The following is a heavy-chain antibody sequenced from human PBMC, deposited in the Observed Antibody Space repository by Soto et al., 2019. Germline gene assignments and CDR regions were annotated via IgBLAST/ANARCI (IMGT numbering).Heavy chain of an antibody. CDR1: GYTFTSYG. V-gene: IGHV1-18*04. J-gene: IGHJ4*02. CDR2: ISAYNGNT. Sequence: GASVKVSCKASGYTFTSYGISWVRQAPGQRLEWMGWISAYNGNTNYAQKLQGRVTMTTDTSTSTAYMELRSLRSDDTAVYYCARSGTVSIVVVIWDFDYWGQGTLVTVSS. D-gene: IGHD3-22*01. CDR3: ARSGTVSIVVVIWDFDY.